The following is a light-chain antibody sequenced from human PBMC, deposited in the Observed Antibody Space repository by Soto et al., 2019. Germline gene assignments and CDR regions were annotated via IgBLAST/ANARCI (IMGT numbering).Light chain of an antibody. CDR1: QTISSW. J-gene: IGKJ1*01. V-gene: IGKV1-5*03. CDR2: KAS. CDR3: QHYNSYSEA. Sequence: EIHMTHAPATLSGSVRYRHTDRYLASQTISSWLAWYQQKPGKAPKLLIYKASTLKSGVPSRFSGSGSGTDFTLIISSLQPEDFATYYCQHYNSYSEAFGQGTKVDIK.